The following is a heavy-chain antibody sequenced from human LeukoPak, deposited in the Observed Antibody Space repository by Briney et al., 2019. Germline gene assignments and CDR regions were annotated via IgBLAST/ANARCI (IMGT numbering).Heavy chain of an antibody. Sequence: PGGSLRLSCAASGFTFSSYSMNWVRQAPGKGLEWVSYISSSSSTIYYADSVKGRFTISRDNAKNSLYLQMNSLRAEDTAVYYCASGGELLPYWGQGTLVTVSS. D-gene: IGHD1-26*01. J-gene: IGHJ4*02. CDR3: ASGGELLPY. V-gene: IGHV3-48*04. CDR1: GFTFSSYS. CDR2: ISSSSSTI.